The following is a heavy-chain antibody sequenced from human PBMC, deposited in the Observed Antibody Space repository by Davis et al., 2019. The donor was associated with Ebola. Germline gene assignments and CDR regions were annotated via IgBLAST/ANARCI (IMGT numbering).Heavy chain of an antibody. CDR2: INAGNGNT. J-gene: IGHJ4*02. CDR3: ARSIAVAGTFDY. CDR1: GYTFTSYA. D-gene: IGHD6-19*01. Sequence: AASVTVSCKASGYTFTSYAMHWVRQAPGQRLEWMGWINAGNGNTKYSQKFQGRVTITRDTSASTAYMELSSLRSEDTAVYYCARSIAVAGTFDYWGQGTLVTVSS. V-gene: IGHV1-3*01.